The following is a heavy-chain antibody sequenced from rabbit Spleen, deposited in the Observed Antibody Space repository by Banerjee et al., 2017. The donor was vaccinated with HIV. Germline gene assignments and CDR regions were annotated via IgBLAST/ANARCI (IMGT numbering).Heavy chain of an antibody. CDR3: ARDMDDVIGWNFGW. V-gene: IGHV1S40*01. J-gene: IGHJ6*01. CDR2: IYSEIGMT. Sequence: QSLVESGGGLVKPGASLTLTCTASGFSFSSPFNMCWVRQAPGKGPEWIACIYSEIGMTWYAGWVNGRFTISKTSSTTVTLQMTSLTVADTATYFCARDMDDVIGWNFGWWGQGTLVTVS. CDR1: GFSFSSPFN. D-gene: IGHD4-1*01.